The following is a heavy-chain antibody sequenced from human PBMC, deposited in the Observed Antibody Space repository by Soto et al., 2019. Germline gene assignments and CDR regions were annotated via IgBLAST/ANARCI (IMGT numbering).Heavy chain of an antibody. Sequence: SVKVSCKAAGYTFTSYGISWVRQAPGQGLEWMGWIIPYFGTANYAQKFQGRVTITADESTSTAYMELSSLRSEDTAVYYCARASDYDILTGPYYYYGMDVWGQGTTVTVSS. D-gene: IGHD3-9*01. CDR1: GYTFTSYG. J-gene: IGHJ6*02. CDR3: ARASDYDILTGPYYYYGMDV. CDR2: IIPYFGTA. V-gene: IGHV1-69*13.